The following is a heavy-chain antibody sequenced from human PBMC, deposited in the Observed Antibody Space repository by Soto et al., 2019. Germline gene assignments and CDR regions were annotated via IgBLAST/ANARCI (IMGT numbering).Heavy chain of an antibody. CDR2: IKQDGSER. J-gene: IGHJ4*02. Sequence: EVQLVESGGGLVQPGGSLRLSCAASGFSLSSYWMEWARQAPGKGLEWVANIKQDGSERYYVDSVKGRFTISRDNAKNSVYLQMNNVRVEDTAVYYCAGGTGWLETDRGQGTLVTVSS. CDR1: GFSLSSYW. CDR3: AGGTGWLETD. V-gene: IGHV3-7*04. D-gene: IGHD6-19*01.